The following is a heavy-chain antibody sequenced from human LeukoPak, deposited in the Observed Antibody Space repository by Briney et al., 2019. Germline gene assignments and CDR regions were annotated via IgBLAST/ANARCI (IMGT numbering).Heavy chain of an antibody. CDR1: GGSFSGYY. CDR3: ARGRRWLQIGGYFDY. V-gene: IGHV4-34*01. CDR2: INHSGST. D-gene: IGHD5-24*01. Sequence: PSETLSLTCAVYGGSFSGYYWSWIRQPPGKGLEWIGEINHSGSTNYNPSLKSRVTISVDTSKNQFSLKLSSVTAADTAVYYCARGRRWLQIGGYFDYWGQGTLVTVSS. J-gene: IGHJ4*02.